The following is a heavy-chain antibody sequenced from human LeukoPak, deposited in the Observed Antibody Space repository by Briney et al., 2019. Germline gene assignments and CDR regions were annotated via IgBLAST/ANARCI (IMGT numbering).Heavy chain of an antibody. J-gene: IGHJ4*02. CDR1: GYTFTSYG. V-gene: IGHV1-18*01. Sequence: ASVKVSCKASGYTFTSYGISWVRQAPGQGLEWMGWISAYNGNTNYAQKLQGRVTMTTDTSTSTAYMELRSLRSDDTAVHYCARWLRSRGDYYFDYWGQGTLVTVSS. CDR3: ARWLRSRGDYYFDY. CDR2: ISAYNGNT. D-gene: IGHD5-12*01.